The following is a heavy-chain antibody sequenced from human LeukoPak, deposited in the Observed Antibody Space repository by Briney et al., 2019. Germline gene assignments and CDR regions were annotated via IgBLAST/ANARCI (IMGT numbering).Heavy chain of an antibody. Sequence: SETLSLTCTVSGGSISSYYWSWIRQPPGKGLEWIGYIYYSGSTNYNPSLKSRVTISVDTSKNQFSLKLSSVTAADTAVYYCARDATVTPGAFDIWGQGTMVTVSS. V-gene: IGHV4-59*01. D-gene: IGHD4-17*01. CDR3: ARDATVTPGAFDI. CDR2: IYYSGST. J-gene: IGHJ3*02. CDR1: GGSISSYY.